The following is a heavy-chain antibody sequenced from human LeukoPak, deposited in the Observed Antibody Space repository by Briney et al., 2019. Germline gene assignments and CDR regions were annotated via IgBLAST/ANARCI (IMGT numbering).Heavy chain of an antibody. Sequence: ASVKVSCKASGYTFTTYDINWVRQATGQGLEWMGWMNPNSGDAGYAQKFQGRVTMTRDTSIGTAYLELSSLRSDDTAVYYCARAYSGSYYGYYSDYWGQGTLVTVSS. CDR1: GYTFTTYD. CDR3: ARAYSGSYYGYYSDY. J-gene: IGHJ4*02. CDR2: MNPNSGDA. V-gene: IGHV1-8*01. D-gene: IGHD1-26*01.